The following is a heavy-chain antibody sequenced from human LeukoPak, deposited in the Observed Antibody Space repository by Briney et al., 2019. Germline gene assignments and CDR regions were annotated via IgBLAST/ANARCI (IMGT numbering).Heavy chain of an antibody. CDR3: ARLGIIAVADLLGY. CDR2: IYYSGST. D-gene: IGHD6-19*01. V-gene: IGHV4-34*01. J-gene: IGHJ4*02. Sequence: PSETLSLACAVYGGSFSGYYWSWIRQPPGKGLEWIGSIYYSGSTYYNPSLKSRVTISVDTSKNQFSLKLSSVTAADTAVYYCARLGIIAVADLLGYWGQGTLVTVSS. CDR1: GGSFSGYY.